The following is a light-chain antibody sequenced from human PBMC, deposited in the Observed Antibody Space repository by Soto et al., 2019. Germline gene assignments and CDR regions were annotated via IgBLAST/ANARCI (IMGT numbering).Light chain of an antibody. V-gene: IGKV3-20*01. CDR3: QQYGGSPPIT. CDR1: HSVSSSY. CDR2: GAS. J-gene: IGKJ5*01. Sequence: EIVLTQSPGTLSLSPGERATLSCSASHSVSSSYLAWYQQKPGQAPRLLIYGASSRATGIPDRFRGSGSGTDFTLSISRLEPEDFAVYYCQQYGGSPPITFGQGTRLEIQ.